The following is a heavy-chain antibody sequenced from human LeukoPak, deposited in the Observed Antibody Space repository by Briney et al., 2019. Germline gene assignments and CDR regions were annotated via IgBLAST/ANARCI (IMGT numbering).Heavy chain of an antibody. D-gene: IGHD6-19*01. J-gene: IGHJ5*01. CDR3: AKPISGGLAVTADWFHP. CDR1: GLAFSVYA. CDR2: INANSGTT. Sequence: GGSLRLSCAASGLAFSVYAMSWLRQPPGKGLEWVSTINANSGTTSYAASVRGRFTISRDNSKNTLYLQLNTLRADDTATYYCAKPISGGLAVTADWFHPWGQGTLVVVSS. V-gene: IGHV3-23*01.